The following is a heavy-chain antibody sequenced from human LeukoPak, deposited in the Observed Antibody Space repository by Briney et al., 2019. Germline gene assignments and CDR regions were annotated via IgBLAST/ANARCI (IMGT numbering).Heavy chain of an antibody. D-gene: IGHD4-17*01. J-gene: IGHJ4*02. V-gene: IGHV3-30*18. CDR2: ISYHTTDK. Sequence: PGRSLRLSCAASGFTLSTCGMHWFRQAPGKGLEWVASISYHTTDKFYADSVKGRFTISRDNSLDTLYLQMNSLRVEDTAIYYCAKPTTETTSYFFDYWGQGTLVTVSS. CDR1: GFTLSTCG. CDR3: AKPTTETTSYFFDY.